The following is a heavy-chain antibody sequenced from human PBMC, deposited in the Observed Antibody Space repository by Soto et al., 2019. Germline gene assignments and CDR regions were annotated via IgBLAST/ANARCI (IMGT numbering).Heavy chain of an antibody. Sequence: SVKVSCKASGGTFSSCAISWVRQAPGQGLEWMGGIIPIFGTANYAQKFQGRVTITADESTSTAYMELSSLRSEDTAVYYCARGRFGSSWSYYYYYYGMDVWGQGTTVTVSS. CDR2: IIPIFGTA. D-gene: IGHD6-13*01. CDR3: ARGRFGSSWSYYYYYYGMDV. V-gene: IGHV1-69*13. J-gene: IGHJ6*02. CDR1: GGTFSSCA.